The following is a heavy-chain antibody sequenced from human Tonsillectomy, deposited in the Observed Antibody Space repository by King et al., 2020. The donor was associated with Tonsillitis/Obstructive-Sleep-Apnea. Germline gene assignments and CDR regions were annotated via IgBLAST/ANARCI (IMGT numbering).Heavy chain of an antibody. D-gene: IGHD3-16*01. CDR1: GFTISSYW. J-gene: IGHJ4*02. CDR3: AKEGGHGMGFDY. CDR2: IKQDGSEK. Sequence: VQMVESGGGLVQSEGSLRLSCAASGFTISSYWMSWVRQAPGKGLEWVANIKQDGSEKNYVDSVKGRFTISRDNAKNSMYLKLNSLRAEDTAVYYCAKEGGHGMGFDYWGPGTLVTDSS. V-gene: IGHV3-7*01.